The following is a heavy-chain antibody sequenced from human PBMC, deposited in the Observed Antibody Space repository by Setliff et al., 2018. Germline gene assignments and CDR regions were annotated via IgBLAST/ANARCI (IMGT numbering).Heavy chain of an antibody. CDR1: GYTFTNYG. Sequence: ASVQVSCKASGYTFTNYGINWVRQAPGQGLEWLGWISAYNGNTHYAQKLQGRVSMTTDTSTSTAYMELRSLRSDDTAVYYCARVYTLTIPPDYWGQGTLVTVSS. CDR2: ISAYNGNT. J-gene: IGHJ4*02. D-gene: IGHD4-17*01. V-gene: IGHV1-18*01. CDR3: ARVYTLTIPPDY.